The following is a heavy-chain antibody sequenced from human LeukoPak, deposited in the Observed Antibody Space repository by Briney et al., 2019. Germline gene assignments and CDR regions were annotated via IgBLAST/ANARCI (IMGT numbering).Heavy chain of an antibody. Sequence: SETLSLTCAVSGYSISSSYYWSWIRQPPGKGLEWIGYIYYSGSTNYNPSLKSRVTISVDTSKNQFSLKLSSVTAADTAVYYCARTRDIYDSSGPGYYFDYWGQGTLVTVSS. CDR2: IYYSGST. CDR3: ARTRDIYDSSGPGYYFDY. J-gene: IGHJ4*02. V-gene: IGHV4-61*01. D-gene: IGHD3-22*01. CDR1: GYSISSSYY.